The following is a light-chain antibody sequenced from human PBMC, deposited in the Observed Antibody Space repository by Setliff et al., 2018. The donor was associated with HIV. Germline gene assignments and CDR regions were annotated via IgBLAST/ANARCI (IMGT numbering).Light chain of an antibody. CDR1: SGDVGRYNL. V-gene: IGLV2-23*01. J-gene: IGLJ1*01. Sequence: QSALTQPASVSGSPGQAITISCTGTSGDVGRYNLVSWYQQQTGKPPKLMIYKASKRPSGVSNRFSGSQSGNTASLTIYGLQAEDEADYYCCSNTGSNTYVFVTGTKSPS. CDR3: CSNTGSNTYV. CDR2: KAS.